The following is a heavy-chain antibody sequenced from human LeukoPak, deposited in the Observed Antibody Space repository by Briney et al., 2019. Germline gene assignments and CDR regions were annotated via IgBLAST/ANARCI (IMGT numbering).Heavy chain of an antibody. CDR1: GFTFSSYA. CDR2: ISGSGAST. V-gene: IGHV3-23*01. J-gene: IGHJ4*02. D-gene: IGHD6-19*01. CDR3: AKDTYGWPYCFDY. Sequence: GGSLRLSXAASGFTFSSYAMTWVRQAPGKGLEWVSAISGSGASTYYADSVKGRSTISRDNSKNTLYLQMHNLRAEDTAVYYCAKDTYGWPYCFDYWGQGTLVTVSS.